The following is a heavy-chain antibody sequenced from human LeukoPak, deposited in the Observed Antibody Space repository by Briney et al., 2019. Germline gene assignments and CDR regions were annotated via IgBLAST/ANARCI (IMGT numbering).Heavy chain of an antibody. CDR3: VKGGGSGFDY. Sequence: PGGSLRLSCAASGFTFSSYAMSWVRQAPGKGLEWVSAISGSGGSTYYADSVKGRFTISRDNSRDTVYLQMNDLRAEDTAVYHCVKGGGSGFDYWGQGTLVTVSS. CDR2: ISGSGGST. CDR1: GFTFSSYA. D-gene: IGHD3-10*01. V-gene: IGHV3-23*01. J-gene: IGHJ4*02.